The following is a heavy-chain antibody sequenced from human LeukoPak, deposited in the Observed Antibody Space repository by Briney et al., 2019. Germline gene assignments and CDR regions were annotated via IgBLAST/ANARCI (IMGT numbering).Heavy chain of an antibody. CDR2: IRYDGSNK. V-gene: IGHV3-30*02. Sequence: GGSLRLSCAASGFTFSSYGMHWVRQAPGKGLEWVAFIRYDGSNKYYADSVKGRFTISRDNSKNTLYLQMNSLRAEDTAVYYCAKDPLSQTVPTLSSTYVWGKGTTVTVSS. D-gene: IGHD2-2*01. CDR3: AKDPLSQTVPTLSSTYV. CDR1: GFTFSSYG. J-gene: IGHJ6*04.